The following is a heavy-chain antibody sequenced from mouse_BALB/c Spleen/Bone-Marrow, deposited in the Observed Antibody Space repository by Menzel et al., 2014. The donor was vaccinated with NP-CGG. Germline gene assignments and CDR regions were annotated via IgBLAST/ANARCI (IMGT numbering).Heavy chain of an antibody. Sequence: VQLQQSGGGLVQPGGSLKLSCAASGFTFSNYGMSCARQTPDKRLELVATINTNGGEIYYPDSVKGRFTISRDNAKNTLYLQMRSLKSEDTAMYYCARGDDYVSWFAYWGQGTLVTVSA. CDR2: INTNGGEI. V-gene: IGHV5-6-3*01. CDR3: ARGDDYVSWFAY. CDR1: GFTFSNYG. D-gene: IGHD2-4*01. J-gene: IGHJ3*01.